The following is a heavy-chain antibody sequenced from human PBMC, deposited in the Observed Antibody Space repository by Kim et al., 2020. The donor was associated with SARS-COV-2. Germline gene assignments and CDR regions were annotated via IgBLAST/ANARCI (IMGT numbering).Heavy chain of an antibody. V-gene: IGHV4-39*01. Sequence: YYNPSLKSRVTISVDTSKNQFSLKLSSVTAADTAVYYCARRVDTAMVLDYWGQGTLVTVSS. D-gene: IGHD5-18*01. J-gene: IGHJ4*02. CDR3: ARRVDTAMVLDY.